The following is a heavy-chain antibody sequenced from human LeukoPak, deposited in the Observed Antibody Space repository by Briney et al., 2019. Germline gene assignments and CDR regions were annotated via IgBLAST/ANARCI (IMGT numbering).Heavy chain of an antibody. D-gene: IGHD3-3*01. CDR1: GFTFSNFW. CDR2: IDQDGSDK. V-gene: IGHV3-7*01. CDR3: ARINAVDEWLPFDY. J-gene: IGHJ4*02. Sequence: GGSLRLSCMASGFTFSNFWMNWVRQAPGKGLEWVAIIDQDGSDKYYVDSVKGRFTISRDNAKNSLYLQTDSLRAEDTAVYYCARINAVDEWLPFDYWGQGTLVTVSS.